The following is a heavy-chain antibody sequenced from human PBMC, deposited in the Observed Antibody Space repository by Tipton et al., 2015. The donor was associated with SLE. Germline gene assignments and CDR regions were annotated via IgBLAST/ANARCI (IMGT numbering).Heavy chain of an antibody. Sequence: TLSLTCTVSGGSISSSSYYWGWIRQPPGKGLEWIGSIYYSGSTYYNPSLKSRVTISLDTSKNQFSLKLSSVTAADTAVYYCARPPKTGYNVDLWGRGTLVTVSS. J-gene: IGHJ2*01. CDR1: GGSISSSSYY. CDR2: IYYSGST. D-gene: IGHD1-14*01. CDR3: ARPPKTGYNVDL. V-gene: IGHV4-39*01.